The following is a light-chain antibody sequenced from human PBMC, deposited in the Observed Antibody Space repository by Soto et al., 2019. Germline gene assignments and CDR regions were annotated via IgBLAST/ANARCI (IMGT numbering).Light chain of an antibody. Sequence: EIVLTQSPGTLSLSPGERATLSCRASQSISSSSLAWYQQKPGQAPRLLICGASSRATGIPDRFSGSGSGTDFTLTISRLEPEDFAVYYCQQYNDWPLTFGGGTKVEIK. CDR1: QSISSSS. J-gene: IGKJ4*01. V-gene: IGKV3-20*01. CDR2: GAS. CDR3: QQYNDWPLT.